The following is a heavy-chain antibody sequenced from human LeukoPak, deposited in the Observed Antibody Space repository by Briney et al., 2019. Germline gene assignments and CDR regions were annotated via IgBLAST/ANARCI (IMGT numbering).Heavy chain of an antibody. CDR3: ARDALWFGESHFDY. CDR1: GFTFSNYW. Sequence: PGGSLRLSCAASGFTFSNYWMHWVRQAPGKGLVWVSRINSDGINTSYADSVKGRFTISRDNAKNTLNLQMNSLRAEDTAVYYCARDALWFGESHFDYWGQGTLVTVSS. J-gene: IGHJ4*02. V-gene: IGHV3-74*01. CDR2: INSDGINT. D-gene: IGHD3-10*01.